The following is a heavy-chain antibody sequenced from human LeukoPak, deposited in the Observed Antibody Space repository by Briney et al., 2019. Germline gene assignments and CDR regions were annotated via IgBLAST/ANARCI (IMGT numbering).Heavy chain of an antibody. V-gene: IGHV4-39*07. CDR1: GGSISSSSYY. CDR2: IYYSGST. CDR3: ARTRKTYYDSSGYYSAFDY. D-gene: IGHD3-22*01. Sequence: PTETLSLTCTVSGGSISSSSYYWGWIRQPPGKGLEWIGSIYYSGSTYYNPSLKSRVTISVDTSKNQFSLKLSSVTAADTAVYYCARTRKTYYDSSGYYSAFDYWGQGILVTVSS. J-gene: IGHJ4*02.